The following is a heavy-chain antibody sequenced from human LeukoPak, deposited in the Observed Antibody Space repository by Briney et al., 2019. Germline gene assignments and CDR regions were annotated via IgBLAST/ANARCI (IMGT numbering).Heavy chain of an antibody. CDR3: ARGGRNYDILTGYYKY. CDR2: INHSGST. D-gene: IGHD3-9*01. J-gene: IGHJ4*02. Sequence: PSETLSLTCAVYGGSFSGYYWSWIRQPPGKGLEWIGEINHSGSTNYNPSLKSRVTISVDTSKNQFSLKLSSVTAADTAAYYCARGGRNYDILTGYYKYWGQGTLVTVSS. V-gene: IGHV4-34*01. CDR1: GGSFSGYY.